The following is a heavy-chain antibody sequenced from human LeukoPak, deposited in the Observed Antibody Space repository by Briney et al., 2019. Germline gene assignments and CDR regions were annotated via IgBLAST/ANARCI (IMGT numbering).Heavy chain of an antibody. Sequence: SETLSLTCSVSGDSISSGGYYWSWIRQHPGKGLEWIGDFYYSGSTNYNPSLKRRLTMSVDTSRNQFSLMLNSVTAADTAVYYCARARLGELSLFYYFDYWGQGALVTVSS. J-gene: IGHJ4*02. CDR1: GDSISSGGYY. CDR2: FYYSGST. D-gene: IGHD3-16*02. V-gene: IGHV4-31*03. CDR3: ARARLGELSLFYYFDY.